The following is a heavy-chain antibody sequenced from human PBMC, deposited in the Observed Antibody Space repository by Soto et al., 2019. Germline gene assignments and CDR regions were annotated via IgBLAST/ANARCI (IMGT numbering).Heavy chain of an antibody. Sequence: SXESLKISQKGSGYSFSGYLLTWVRQKPGKGLDWMGSIYPSDSQTYYSPSFRGHVTISATKSITTVFLQWSSLRASDTAMYYCARQIYDSDNGPNFQYYFDAWGQGTPVTVSS. CDR1: GYSFSGYL. V-gene: IGHV5-10-1*01. CDR2: IYPSDSQT. J-gene: IGHJ4*02. D-gene: IGHD3-22*01. CDR3: ARQIYDSDNGPNFQYYFDA.